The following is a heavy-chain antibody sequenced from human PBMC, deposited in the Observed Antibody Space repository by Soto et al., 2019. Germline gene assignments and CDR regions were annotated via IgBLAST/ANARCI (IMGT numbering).Heavy chain of an antibody. CDR2: IYYSGST. V-gene: IGHV4-39*07. CDR1: GGSISSSNCY. CDR3: ARDQNGSPYFDY. J-gene: IGHJ4*02. D-gene: IGHD1-26*01. Sequence: SETLSLTCTVSGGSISSSNCYWGWIRQPPGKGLEWIGSIYYSGSTYYNPSLKSRVTISVDASKNLFSLKLISVTAADTAVYYCARDQNGSPYFDYWGQGTLVTVSS.